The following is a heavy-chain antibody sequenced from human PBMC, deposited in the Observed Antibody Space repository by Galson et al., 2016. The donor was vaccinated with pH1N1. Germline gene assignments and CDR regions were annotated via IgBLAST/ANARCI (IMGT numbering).Heavy chain of an antibody. CDR3: ARRSAVAGVDY. CDR2: IYPGDSDT. V-gene: IGHV5-51*01. CDR1: GYSFSSHW. J-gene: IGHJ4*02. D-gene: IGHD6-19*01. Sequence: QSGAEVKKPGESLKISCQGSGYSFSSHWIGWVRQMPGKGLEWMGTIYPGDSDTKYSPSFQGQVTFSADKSINTAYLQWSSLKASDSAMYFCARRSAVAGVDYWGQGTLVTVSS.